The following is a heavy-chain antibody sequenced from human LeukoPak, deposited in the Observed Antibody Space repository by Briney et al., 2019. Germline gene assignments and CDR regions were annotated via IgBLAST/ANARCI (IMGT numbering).Heavy chain of an antibody. D-gene: IGHD3-3*01. J-gene: IGHJ4*02. Sequence: ASVKVSCKASGYTFTDYYIHWVRQAPGQGLEWMGWINPNSGGTNYVQKFQGRVTITRDTSITTAYMELSRLTSDDTAVYYCARVKGRVFGVITTKERYFDYWGQGTLVTVSS. CDR3: ARVKGRVFGVITTKERYFDY. CDR2: INPNSGGT. CDR1: GYTFTDYY. V-gene: IGHV1-2*02.